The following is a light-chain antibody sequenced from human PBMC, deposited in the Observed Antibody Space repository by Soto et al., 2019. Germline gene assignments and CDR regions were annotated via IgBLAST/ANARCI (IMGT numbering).Light chain of an antibody. CDR3: ATWDDSRNGYV. CDR1: SSNIGSNT. Sequence: QPVLTQPPSASGTPGQRVTISASGSSSNIGSNTVSWYQQLPGTAPKLLIYDNDERPSGVPDRFSGSKSATSASLAISGLQSEDEGDYYCATWDDSRNGYVFGPGTKLTV. J-gene: IGLJ1*01. V-gene: IGLV1-44*01. CDR2: DND.